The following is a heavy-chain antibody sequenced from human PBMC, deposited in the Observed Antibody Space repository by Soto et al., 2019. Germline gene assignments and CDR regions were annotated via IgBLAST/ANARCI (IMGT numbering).Heavy chain of an antibody. Sequence: QLLESGGGLIQPGGSLRLSCEASGFSFRSYALNWVRQAPGKGLEWVSTFSAGGRAYYADSVKGRFTIAKDTSKNTLILQARSLRAEDTAVYYCAKESMPEHYGDTLFDYWGQGTRVTVSS. CDR2: FSAGGRA. CDR1: GFSFRSYA. CDR3: AKESMPEHYGDTLFDY. D-gene: IGHD4-17*01. J-gene: IGHJ4*02. V-gene: IGHV3-23*01.